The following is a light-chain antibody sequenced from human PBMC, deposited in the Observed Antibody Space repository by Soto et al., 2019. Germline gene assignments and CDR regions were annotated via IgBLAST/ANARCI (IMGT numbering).Light chain of an antibody. CDR3: QQYHNWPPA. V-gene: IGKV3-15*01. CDR1: QSVNGN. CDR2: ATS. Sequence: DIVMTQSTTTLSVSPGERATLSCRASQSVNGNLAWYQQKPGQAPRLLIFATSARATDIPARFSGSGSGTEYILTINTLQSEDFGVYYCQQYHNWPPAFGHRTNVDI. J-gene: IGKJ3*01.